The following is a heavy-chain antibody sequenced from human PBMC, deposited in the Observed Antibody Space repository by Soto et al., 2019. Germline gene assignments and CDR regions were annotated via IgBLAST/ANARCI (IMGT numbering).Heavy chain of an antibody. V-gene: IGHV3-21*01. CDR2: ISSNSLYI. Sequence: EVQLVESGGGLVKPGGSLRLSCAASGFTFTSYSMNWVRQAPGRGLEWVSSISSNSLYIYYAESVKGRFTISRDNAKKSLCLQMNSLRAEDTAGYYCARDSGCSGGSCYSHFDNWGQGTLVTVSS. J-gene: IGHJ4*02. CDR1: GFTFTSYS. CDR3: ARDSGCSGGSCYSHFDN. D-gene: IGHD2-15*01.